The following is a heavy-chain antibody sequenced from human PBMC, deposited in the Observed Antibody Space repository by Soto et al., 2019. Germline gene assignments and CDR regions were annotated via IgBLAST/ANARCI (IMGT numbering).Heavy chain of an antibody. CDR3: ARVFGAFCGGDCPRPPKYYFDY. CDR2: INHSGST. J-gene: IGHJ4*02. D-gene: IGHD2-21*01. CDR1: GGSFSGYY. V-gene: IGHV4-34*01. Sequence: SETLYLTCVVYGGSFSGYYWSWIRQPPGQGLEWIGEINHSGSTNYSPSLKGRVTISVDTSKNQFSLKLSSVTAADTAVYYCARVFGAFCGGDCPRPPKYYFDYWGQGTLVTVSS.